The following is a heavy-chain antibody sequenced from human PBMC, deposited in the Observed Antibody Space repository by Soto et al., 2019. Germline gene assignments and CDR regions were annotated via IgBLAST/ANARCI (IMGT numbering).Heavy chain of an antibody. V-gene: IGHV2-70*13. D-gene: IGHD6-6*01. CDR2: IDWDDDK. CDR1: GFSLSTSGMC. CDR3: ARVFEYSSSSSYYYYGMDV. Sequence: GSGPTLVNPTQTLTLTCTFSGFSLSTSGMCVSWIRQPPGKALEWLALIDWDDDKYYSTSLKTRLTISKETSKNQVVLTMTNMDLVDTATYYCARVFEYSSSSSYYYYGMDVWGQGTTVTVSS. J-gene: IGHJ6*02.